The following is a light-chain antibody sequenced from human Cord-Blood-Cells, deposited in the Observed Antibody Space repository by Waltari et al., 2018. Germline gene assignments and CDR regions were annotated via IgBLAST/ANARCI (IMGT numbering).Light chain of an antibody. V-gene: IGKV1-13*02. Sequence: AIELPQSPSSLSASVGDRVTITCRASQGIGSALAWYQQKQGKAPKLLIYDASSLESGVPSRFSGSGSGTDFTLAISSLQPEDLATYYCQQFNSYPPVTFGGGTKVEIK. J-gene: IGKJ4*01. CDR1: QGIGSA. CDR3: QQFNSYPPVT. CDR2: DAS.